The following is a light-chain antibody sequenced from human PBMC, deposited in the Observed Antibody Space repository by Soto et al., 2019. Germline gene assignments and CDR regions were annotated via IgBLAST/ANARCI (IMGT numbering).Light chain of an antibody. CDR1: SSDVGGYNY. CDR3: SSYTSSNTGV. Sequence: QSALTQPASVSGSPGQSITISCTGTSSDVGGYNYVSWYQHHPGKAPKLMIYEVSNRPSGVSNRFSGSKSGNTASLTISGLQAEDEADYYCSSYTSSNTGVFGGGTKLTAL. J-gene: IGLJ2*01. CDR2: EVS. V-gene: IGLV2-14*01.